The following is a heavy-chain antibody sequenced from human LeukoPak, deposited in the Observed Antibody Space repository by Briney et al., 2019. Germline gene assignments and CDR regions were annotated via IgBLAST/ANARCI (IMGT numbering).Heavy chain of an antibody. J-gene: IGHJ4*02. D-gene: IGHD2-2*01. Sequence: TSGGSLRLSCAASGFTFSNAWMSWVRQAPGKGLEWVGRIKSKTDGGTTDYAAPVKGRFTISRDDSKNTLYLQMNSLKTEDTAVSYCTTAFPPPGVPAAMVDYWGQGTLVTVSS. CDR1: GFTFSNAW. CDR3: TTAFPPPGVPAAMVDY. V-gene: IGHV3-15*01. CDR2: IKSKTDGGTT.